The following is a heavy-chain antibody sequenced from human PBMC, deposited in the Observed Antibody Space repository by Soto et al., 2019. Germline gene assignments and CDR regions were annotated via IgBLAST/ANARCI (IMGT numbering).Heavy chain of an antibody. CDR2: IYNDGTYS. V-gene: IGHV3-74*01. D-gene: IGHD3-10*01. Sequence: EVQLVESGGGLVPPGGSVRLSCAASGFIFKMYWMHWVRQSPGKGLVWISRIYNDGTYSDYADSVRGRFTISRVNVNDTLYLQMNNLRAEDSGLNYCTRGPRPISTGTGAYWGEGTQVTVSS. CDR1: GFIFKMYW. J-gene: IGHJ4*02. CDR3: TRGPRPISTGTGAY.